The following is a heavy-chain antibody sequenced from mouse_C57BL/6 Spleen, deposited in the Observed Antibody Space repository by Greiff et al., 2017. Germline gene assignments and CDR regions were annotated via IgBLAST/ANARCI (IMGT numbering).Heavy chain of an antibody. Sequence: DVKLVESGGGLVKPGGSLKLSCAASGFTFSDYGMHWVRQAPEKGLEWVAYISSGSSTIYYADTVKGRFTISRDNAKNTLFLQMTSLRSEDTAMYYCGRYDYDGFAYWGQGTLVTVS. CDR2: ISSGSSTI. CDR3: GRYDYDGFAY. D-gene: IGHD2-4*01. V-gene: IGHV5-17*01. CDR1: GFTFSDYG. J-gene: IGHJ3*01.